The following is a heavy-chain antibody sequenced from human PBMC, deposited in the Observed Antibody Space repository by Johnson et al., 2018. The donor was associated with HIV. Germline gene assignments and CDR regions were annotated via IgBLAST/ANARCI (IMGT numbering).Heavy chain of an antibody. V-gene: IGHV3-30*02. CDR1: GFTFSTYG. CDR2: IRYDGSNK. Sequence: QVQLVESGGGVVQPGRSLRLSCAESGFTFSTYGMHWVRQAPGKGLEWVAFIRYDGSNKYYADSVKGRFTISRDNSKNTLYLQMNSLRAEDTAVYYCAKPEGAQFLGSYGAFDIWGQGTMVTVSS. CDR3: AKPEGAQFLGSYGAFDI. J-gene: IGHJ3*02. D-gene: IGHD5-18*01.